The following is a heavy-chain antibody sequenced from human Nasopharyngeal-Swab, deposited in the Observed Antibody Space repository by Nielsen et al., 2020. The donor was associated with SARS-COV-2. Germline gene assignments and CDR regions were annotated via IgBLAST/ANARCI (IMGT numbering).Heavy chain of an antibody. D-gene: IGHD2/OR15-2a*01. CDR2: IIGSGDISGSGGTT. CDR3: AKDLRGPYFF. J-gene: IGHJ4*02. V-gene: IGHV3-23*01. CDR1: GYSFRTYG. Sequence: GGSLRLSCVASGYSFRTYGMSWVRQAPGKGLEWVAAIIGSGDISGSGGTTYYVDSVKGRFTISRDNSKNTLSLQMNSLRAEDTAVYYCAKDLRGPYFFWGQGTLVTVSS.